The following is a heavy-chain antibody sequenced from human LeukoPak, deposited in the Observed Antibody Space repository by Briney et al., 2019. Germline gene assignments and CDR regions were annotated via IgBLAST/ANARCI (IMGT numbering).Heavy chain of an antibody. CDR3: AREDPQDSSPPGDDAFDI. CDR1: RFTLNSYG. J-gene: IGHJ3*02. CDR2: IKQDGSEK. D-gene: IGHD6-13*01. V-gene: IGHV3-7*01. Sequence: PPGRSLRLSCAASRFTLNSYGMHWVRQAPGKGLEWVANIKQDGSEKYYVDSVKGRFTISRDNAKNSLNLQMNSLRAEDTAVYYCAREDPQDSSPPGDDAFDIWGQGAMVTVSS.